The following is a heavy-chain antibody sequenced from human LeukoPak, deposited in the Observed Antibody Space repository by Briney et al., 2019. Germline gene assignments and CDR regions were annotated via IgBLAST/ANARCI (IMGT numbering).Heavy chain of an antibody. CDR3: ANLHYDILTGYIYYFDY. CDR1: EFTFSSNA. V-gene: IGHV3-30*04. J-gene: IGHJ4*02. CDR2: ISYDGSNK. Sequence: GGSLRLSCAASEFTFSSNAMHWVRQAPGKGLEWVTIISYDGSNKYYADSVKGRFTISRDNSKNTLYLQMNSLRAEDTAVYYCANLHYDILTGYIYYFDYWGQGTLVTVSS. D-gene: IGHD3-9*01.